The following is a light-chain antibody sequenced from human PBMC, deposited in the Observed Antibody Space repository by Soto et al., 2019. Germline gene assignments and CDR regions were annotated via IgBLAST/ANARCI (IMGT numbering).Light chain of an antibody. CDR3: QQCHSSPRT. Sequence: DIQMTQSPSSLSASVGERVTITCRASQSISTYLAWYQQKPGKAPKLLIYGASSLHSGIPSRFSGSGSGTDFTLSISSLHPEDFAIYYCQQCHSSPRTFGQGTKLEIK. CDR2: GAS. J-gene: IGKJ2*02. V-gene: IGKV1-39*01. CDR1: QSISTY.